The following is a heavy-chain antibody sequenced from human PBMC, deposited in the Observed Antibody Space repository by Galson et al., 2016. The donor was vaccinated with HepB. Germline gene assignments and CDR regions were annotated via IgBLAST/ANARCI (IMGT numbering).Heavy chain of an antibody. V-gene: IGHV1-18*01. D-gene: IGHD6-19*01. Sequence: SVKVSCKASGYSFAAYGISWVRKAPGQGLEWMGWISADNGNTNYAQKLQGRVTMTTDTSTSTAYMELRSLRSDDTTVYYCARSQPGWFNWFAPWGQGTLVTVSS. CDR3: ARSQPGWFNWFAP. CDR2: ISADNGNT. J-gene: IGHJ5*02. CDR1: GYSFAAYG.